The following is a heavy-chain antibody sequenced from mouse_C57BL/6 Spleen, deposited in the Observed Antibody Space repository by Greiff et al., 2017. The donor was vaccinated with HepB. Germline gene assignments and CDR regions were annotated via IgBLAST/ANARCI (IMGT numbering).Heavy chain of an antibody. CDR1: GYTFTSYW. J-gene: IGHJ4*01. Sequence: VQLQQPGAELVKPGASVKLSCKASGYTFTSYWMHWVKQRPGQGLEWIGMIHPNSGSTNYNEKFKSKATLTVDKSSSTAYMQLSSLTSEDSAVYYCARYGIDYGSSYDAMDYWGQGTSVTVSS. CDR2: IHPNSGST. V-gene: IGHV1-64*01. CDR3: ARYGIDYGSSYDAMDY. D-gene: IGHD1-1*01.